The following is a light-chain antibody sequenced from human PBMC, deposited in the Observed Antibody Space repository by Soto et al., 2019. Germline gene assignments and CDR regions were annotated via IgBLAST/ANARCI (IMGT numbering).Light chain of an antibody. CDR3: QQYNTYST. CDR1: QTIRSW. Sequence: DIQMTQSPSTLSGSVGDRVTITCRASQTIRSWLAWYQQKPGKAPKLLIYKASTLKSGVPARFSGSGSGTEFTLTISSLQPDDFATYYCQQYNTYSTFGQGTRLEIK. V-gene: IGKV1-5*03. CDR2: KAS. J-gene: IGKJ5*01.